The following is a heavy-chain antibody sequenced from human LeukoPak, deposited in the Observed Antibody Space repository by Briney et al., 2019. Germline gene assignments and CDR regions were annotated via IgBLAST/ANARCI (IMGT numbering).Heavy chain of an antibody. CDR3: AKEAIFGVVLPIGYFDY. CDR2: INSDGSSS. D-gene: IGHD3-3*01. J-gene: IGHJ4*02. CDR1: GFTLTSYW. Sequence: SGGSLRLSCVVSGFTLTSYWIHWVRQAPGKGLMWVSRINSDGSSSSYADSVKGRFTISRDNSKNTLYLQMNSLRAEDTAVYYCAKEAIFGVVLPIGYFDYWGQGTLVTVSS. V-gene: IGHV3-74*01.